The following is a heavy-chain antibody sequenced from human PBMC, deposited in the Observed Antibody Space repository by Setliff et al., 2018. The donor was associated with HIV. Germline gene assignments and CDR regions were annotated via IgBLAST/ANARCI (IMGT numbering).Heavy chain of an antibody. CDR3: ARRYGIAFDI. D-gene: IGHD2-15*01. CDR2: IFSGGST. CDR1: DGAISSWY. Sequence: SETLSLTCTVSDGAISSWYWNWIRQPPGKGLEWIGNIFSGGSTQYNPSLARRVTISVDTSKNQFSLKLTSLTAADTAVYYCARRYGIAFDIWGQGTMVTVSS. V-gene: IGHV4-4*09. J-gene: IGHJ3*02.